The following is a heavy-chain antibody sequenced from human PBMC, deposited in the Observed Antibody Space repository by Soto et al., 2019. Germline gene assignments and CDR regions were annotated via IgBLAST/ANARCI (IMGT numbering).Heavy chain of an antibody. D-gene: IGHD3-22*01. V-gene: IGHV5-10-1*01. CDR2: IDPSDSYT. J-gene: IGHJ6*02. Sequence: PGESLKISCKGSGYSFTSYWISWVRQMPGKGLEWMGRIDPSDSYTNYSPSFQGHVTISADKSISTAYLQWSSLKASDTAMYYCARVELYYYDCSGYYYYYYGMDVWGQGTTVTVSS. CDR1: GYSFTSYW. CDR3: ARVELYYYDCSGYYYYYYGMDV.